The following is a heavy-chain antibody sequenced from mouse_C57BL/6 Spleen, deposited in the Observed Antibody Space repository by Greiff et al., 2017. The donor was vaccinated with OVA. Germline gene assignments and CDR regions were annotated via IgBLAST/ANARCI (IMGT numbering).Heavy chain of an antibody. J-gene: IGHJ3*01. CDR1: GFNIKDDY. CDR3: TTDYSNLAY. Sequence: EVQLQQSGAELVRPGASVKLSCTASGFNIKDDYMHWVQQRPEKGLEWIGWIDPENGATEYASTFQGKATITADTSSNTAYLQLSSLTSEATAVYYGTTDYSNLAYWGQGTLVTVSA. V-gene: IGHV14-4*01. D-gene: IGHD2-5*01. CDR2: IDPENGAT.